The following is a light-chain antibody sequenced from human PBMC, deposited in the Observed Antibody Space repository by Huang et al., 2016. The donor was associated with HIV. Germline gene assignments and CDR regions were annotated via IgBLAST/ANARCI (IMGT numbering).Light chain of an antibody. J-gene: IGKJ1*01. CDR3: QQYNNWPPT. CDR2: GAS. CDR1: QSVSSN. V-gene: IGKV3-15*01. Sequence: EIVMTQSPATLSVSPGERAPLSGRASQSVSSNLTWYQQKPGQAPRLLIYGASTRATGIPARFSGSGSGTEFTLTISSLQSEDFAVYYCQQYNNWPPTVGQGTKVEIK.